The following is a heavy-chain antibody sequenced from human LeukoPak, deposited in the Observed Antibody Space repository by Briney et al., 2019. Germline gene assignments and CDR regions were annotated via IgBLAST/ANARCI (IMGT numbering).Heavy chain of an antibody. V-gene: IGHV3-23*01. CDR3: AKGAYDYIEIGYFDS. Sequence: GGSLRLSCAASGFSFPDYAMNWVRQAPGKGLEWVSVLIGSSGATDYADSVKGRLTISRDNSKNTVFLQMNSLRAEDTATYYCAKGAYDYIEIGYFDSWGQGTRVTVSS. D-gene: IGHD5-12*01. CDR1: GFSFPDYA. J-gene: IGHJ4*02. CDR2: LIGSSGAT.